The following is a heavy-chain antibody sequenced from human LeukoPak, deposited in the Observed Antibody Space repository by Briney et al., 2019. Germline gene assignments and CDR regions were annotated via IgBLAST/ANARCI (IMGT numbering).Heavy chain of an antibody. Sequence: GGSLRLSCAASGFTFDDYAMHWVRQAPGKGLEWVSGISWNSGSIGYADSVKGRFTISRDNSKNTLYLQMNSLRAEDTAVYYCARDKYYYDSRRFDPWGQGTLVTVSS. CDR1: GFTFDDYA. D-gene: IGHD3-22*01. J-gene: IGHJ5*02. CDR3: ARDKYYYDSRRFDP. CDR2: ISWNSGSI. V-gene: IGHV3-9*01.